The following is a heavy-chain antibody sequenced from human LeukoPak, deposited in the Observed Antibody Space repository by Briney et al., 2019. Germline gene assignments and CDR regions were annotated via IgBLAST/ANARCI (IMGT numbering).Heavy chain of an antibody. D-gene: IGHD6-19*01. CDR1: GFTFSSYE. CDR3: ARASQSSSGWFWFDP. V-gene: IGHV3-48*03. CDR2: ISSSGSTI. J-gene: IGHJ5*02. Sequence: GGSLRLSCAASGFTFSSYEMNWVRQAPGKGLEWVSYISSSGSTIYYADSVKGRFTISRDNAKNSLYLQMNSLRAEDTAVYYCARASQSSSGWFWFDPWGQRTLVTVSS.